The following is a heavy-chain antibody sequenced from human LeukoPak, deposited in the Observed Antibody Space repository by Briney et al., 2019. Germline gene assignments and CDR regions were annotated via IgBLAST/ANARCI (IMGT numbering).Heavy chain of an antibody. J-gene: IGHJ5*02. CDR2: ISAYNGNT. CDR3: ARDALRIRVATIAMGHNWFDP. CDR1: GYTFTSYG. Sequence: GASVKVSCKASGYTFTSYGISWVRQAPGQGLEWMGWISAYNGNTNYAQKFQGRVTMTRDTSISTAYMELSRLRSDDTAVYYCARDALRIRVATIAMGHNWFDPWGQGTLVTVSS. D-gene: IGHD5-12*01. V-gene: IGHV1-18*01.